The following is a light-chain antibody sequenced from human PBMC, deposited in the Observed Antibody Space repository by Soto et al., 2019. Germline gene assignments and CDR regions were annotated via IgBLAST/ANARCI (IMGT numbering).Light chain of an antibody. Sequence: QSVVTQPPSVSGAPGQRVTISCTGSSSNIGAGYDVHWYQQLPGTAPKLLIYGNSNRPSGVPDRFSGSKSATSASLAITGLQAEDEADYYCQSYDSSLSADVFGTGTKLTVL. CDR2: GNS. CDR3: QSYDSSLSADV. CDR1: SSNIGAGYD. V-gene: IGLV1-40*01. J-gene: IGLJ1*01.